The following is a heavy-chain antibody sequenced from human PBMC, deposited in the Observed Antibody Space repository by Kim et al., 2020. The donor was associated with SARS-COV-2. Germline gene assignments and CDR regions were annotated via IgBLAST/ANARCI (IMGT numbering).Heavy chain of an antibody. J-gene: IGHJ1*01. D-gene: IGHD3-22*01. V-gene: IGHV4-30-2*01. CDR2: IYHSGST. Sequence: SETLSLTCAVSGGSISSGGYSWSWIRQPPGKGLEWIGYIYHSGSTYYNPSLKSRVTISVDRSKNQFSLKLSSVTAADTAVYYCARGQGIVVGLFQHWGQGTLVTVSS. CDR3: ARGQGIVVGLFQH. CDR1: GGSISSGGYS.